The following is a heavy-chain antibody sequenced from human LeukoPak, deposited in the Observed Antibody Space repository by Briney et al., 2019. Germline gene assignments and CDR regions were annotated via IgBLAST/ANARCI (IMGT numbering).Heavy chain of an antibody. V-gene: IGHV4-39*01. Sequence: SETLSLTCTVSGGSISSSSYYWGWIRQPPGKGLEWIGSIYYSGSTYYNPSLKSRVTISVDTSKNQFSLKLSSVTAADTAVYYCAGIPSDYGEVDYWGQGTLVTVSS. D-gene: IGHD4-17*01. CDR2: IYYSGST. CDR3: AGIPSDYGEVDY. J-gene: IGHJ4*02. CDR1: GGSISSSSYY.